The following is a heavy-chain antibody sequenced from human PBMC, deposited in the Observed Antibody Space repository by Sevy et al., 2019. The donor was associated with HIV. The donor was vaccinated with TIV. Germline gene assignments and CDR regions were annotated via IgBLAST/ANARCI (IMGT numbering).Heavy chain of an antibody. Sequence: GGSLRLSCAASRFTFNSYGMHWVRQAPGKGLEWVAVISYDGSNKYADSVKGRFTISRDNSKNTLYLQMNSLRPEDKAVYSCAKAQDGSGYSAYGMDVWGQGTTVTVSS. CDR1: RFTFNSYG. V-gene: IGHV3-30*18. D-gene: IGHD3-22*01. CDR3: AKAQDGSGYSAYGMDV. CDR2: ISYDGSNK. J-gene: IGHJ6*02.